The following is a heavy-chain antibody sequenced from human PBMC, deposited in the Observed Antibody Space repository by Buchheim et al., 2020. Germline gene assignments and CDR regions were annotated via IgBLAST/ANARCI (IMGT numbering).Heavy chain of an antibody. D-gene: IGHD6-13*01. Sequence: QVQLVESGGGVVQPGRSLRLSCAASGFTFSSYAMHWVRQAPGKGLEWVAVISYDGSNKYYADSVKGRFTISRDNSKNTLYLQMNSLRAEDTAVYYCARGTRGIAGLLDYWGQGTL. CDR3: ARGTRGIAGLLDY. J-gene: IGHJ4*02. V-gene: IGHV3-30*04. CDR2: ISYDGSNK. CDR1: GFTFSSYA.